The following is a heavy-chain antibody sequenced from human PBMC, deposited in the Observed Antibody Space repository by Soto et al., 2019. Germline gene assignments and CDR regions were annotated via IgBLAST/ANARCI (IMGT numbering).Heavy chain of an antibody. CDR1: GYTFTSYD. J-gene: IGHJ3*02. CDR2: TNPNSGNT. D-gene: IGHD1-26*01. Sequence: ASVKVSCKASGYTFTSYDINWVRQATGQGLEWMGWTNPNSGNTGYAQKFQGRVTMTRNTSISTAYMELSSLRSEDTAVYYCAFRYSGRLNAFDICGQGTMVTVSS. CDR3: AFRYSGRLNAFDI. V-gene: IGHV1-8*01.